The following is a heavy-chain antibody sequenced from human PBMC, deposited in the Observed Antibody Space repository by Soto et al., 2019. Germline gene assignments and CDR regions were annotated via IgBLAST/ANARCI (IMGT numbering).Heavy chain of an antibody. Sequence: QVQLVESGGGVVQPGRSLRLSCAASGFTFSNYGMHWVRQAPGKGLQWVAVIWYDGSNKDYADSVKGRFTISRENSKNTLDVQMKSLRAEDSAVYYCAREKAARTSYYGLDVWGQGTTVTVSS. V-gene: IGHV3-33*01. J-gene: IGHJ6*02. CDR1: GFTFSNYG. CDR2: IWYDGSNK. D-gene: IGHD6-6*01. CDR3: AREKAARTSYYGLDV.